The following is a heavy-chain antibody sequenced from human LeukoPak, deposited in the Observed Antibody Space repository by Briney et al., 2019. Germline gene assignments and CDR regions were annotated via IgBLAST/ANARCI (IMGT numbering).Heavy chain of an antibody. Sequence: GGSLRLSCAASGFTFSSYAMSWVRQAPGKGLEWVAVISYDGSNKYYADSVKGRFTISRDNSKNTLYLQMNSLRAEDTAVYYCASPTYYYDSSGYYPRPSDAFDIWGQGTMVTVSS. D-gene: IGHD3-22*01. J-gene: IGHJ3*02. CDR3: ASPTYYYDSSGYYPRPSDAFDI. V-gene: IGHV3-30*04. CDR2: ISYDGSNK. CDR1: GFTFSSYA.